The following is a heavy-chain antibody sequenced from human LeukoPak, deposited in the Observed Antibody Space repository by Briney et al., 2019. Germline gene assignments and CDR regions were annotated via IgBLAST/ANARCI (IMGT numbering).Heavy chain of an antibody. V-gene: IGHV3-30*02. Sequence: GGSLRLSCAASGFTFSSYGMHWVRQAPGKGLEWVAFIRYDGGNKDYAESVKGRFTVSRDNSKNTLYLQMNSLRADDTAVYYCAKLDTSMASYRFDYWGQGTLVTVSS. CDR1: GFTFSSYG. D-gene: IGHD5-18*01. CDR2: IRYDGGNK. CDR3: AKLDTSMASYRFDY. J-gene: IGHJ4*02.